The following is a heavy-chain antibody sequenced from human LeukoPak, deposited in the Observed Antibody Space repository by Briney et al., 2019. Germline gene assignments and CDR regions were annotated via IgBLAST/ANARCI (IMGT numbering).Heavy chain of an antibody. CDR2: ISSSGSTI. D-gene: IGHD3-10*01. CDR3: ARIYGSGSQQYYYYYYYMDV. V-gene: IGHV3-11*04. J-gene: IGHJ6*03. CDR1: GFTFSDYY. Sequence: GGSLRLSCAASGFTFSDYYMSWIRQAPGKGLEWVSYISSSGSTIYYADSVKGRFTISRDNAKNSLYLQMNSLRAEDTAVYYCARIYGSGSQQYYYYYYYMDVWGKGTTVTVSS.